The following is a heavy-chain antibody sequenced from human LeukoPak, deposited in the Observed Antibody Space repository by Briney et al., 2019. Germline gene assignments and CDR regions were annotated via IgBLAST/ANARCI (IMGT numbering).Heavy chain of an antibody. CDR2: INPNSGGT. J-gene: IGHJ4*02. D-gene: IGHD3-10*01. V-gene: IGHV1-2*02. CDR3: ARYGSGSETFDY. CDR1: GYTFTGYY. Sequence: ASVKVSCKASGYTFTGYYMHWVRQAPGQGLEWMGWINPNSGGTNYAQKFQGRVTMTRDTSISTAYMELSRLRTDDTAVYYCARYGSGSETFDYWGQGPLVTVPS.